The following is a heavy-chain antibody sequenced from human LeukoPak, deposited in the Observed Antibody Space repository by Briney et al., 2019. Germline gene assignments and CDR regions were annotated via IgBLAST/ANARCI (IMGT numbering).Heavy chain of an antibody. D-gene: IGHD6-19*01. CDR1: GGSISSSSYY. J-gene: IGHJ4*02. V-gene: IGHV4-39*01. CDR2: IYYSGST. CDR3: ASLAAGSLDY. Sequence: PSETLSLTCTVSGGSISSSSYYWGWIRQPPGKGLEWIGSIYYSGSTYYNPSLKSRVTISVATSKNQFSLKLSSVTAADTAVYCCASLAAGSLDYWGQGTLVTVSS.